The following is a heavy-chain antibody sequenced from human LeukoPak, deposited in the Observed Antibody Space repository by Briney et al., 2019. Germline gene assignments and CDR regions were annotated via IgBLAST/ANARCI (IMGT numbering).Heavy chain of an antibody. Sequence: ASVKVSCKASGYTFTTYAMNWVRQAPGQGLEWMGWINTNTGNLTYDRGFTGRFVFSLDTSVTTAYLQITSLQAADTAVYYCARGPPVDSVMVHYYYYYMDVWGKGTTVTVSS. CDR1: GYTFTTYA. D-gene: IGHD5-18*01. CDR2: INTNTGNL. V-gene: IGHV7-4-1*02. CDR3: ARGPPVDSVMVHYYYYYMDV. J-gene: IGHJ6*03.